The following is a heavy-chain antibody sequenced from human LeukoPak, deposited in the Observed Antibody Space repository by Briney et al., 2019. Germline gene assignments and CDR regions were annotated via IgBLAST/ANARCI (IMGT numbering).Heavy chain of an antibody. J-gene: IGHJ1*01. Sequence: GGSLRLSCAASGFTFSSYWMHWVRQAPGKGLVWVSRISTDGSTTNYADSVKGRFTISRDNARNQLYLQMNSLRAEDTAVYYCARFRANNXGYGXXWGQGTLVTV. CDR2: ISTDGSTT. CDR1: GFTFSSYW. CDR3: ARFRANNXGYGXX. V-gene: IGHV3-74*01. D-gene: IGHD5-18*01.